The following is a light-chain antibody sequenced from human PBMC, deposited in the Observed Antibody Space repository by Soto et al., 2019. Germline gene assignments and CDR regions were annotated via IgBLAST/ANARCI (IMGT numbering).Light chain of an antibody. J-gene: IGLJ1*01. CDR2: EVS. CDR3: SSHGGANNFYV. CDR1: SSDIGAYNY. Sequence: QSALTQPPSASGSPGQSVTISCTGTSSDIGAYNYVSWYQQHPGKVPKLMIYEVSKRPSGVPDRFSASKYGYTASLTVSGLQAEDEADYYCSSHGGANNFYVFGTGTNVTVL. V-gene: IGLV2-8*01.